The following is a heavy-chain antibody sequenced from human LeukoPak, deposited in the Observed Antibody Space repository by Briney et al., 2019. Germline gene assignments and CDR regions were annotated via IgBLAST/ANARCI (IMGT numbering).Heavy chain of an antibody. CDR2: IYYSGST. Sequence: ASETLSLTWTFSGGSISSYSWTWTRQPPGKGLEWIGSIYYSGSTNYNPSLKSRVTISVDTSKNQFSLKLSSVTAADTAVYYCVRYRLLGAFDIWGQGTMVTVSS. V-gene: IGHV4-59*01. J-gene: IGHJ3*02. CDR1: GGSISSYS. CDR3: VRYRLLGAFDI. D-gene: IGHD3-22*01.